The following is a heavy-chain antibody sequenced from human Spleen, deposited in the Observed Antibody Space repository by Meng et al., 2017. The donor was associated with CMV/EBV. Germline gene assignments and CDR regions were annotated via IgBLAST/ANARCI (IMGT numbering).Heavy chain of an antibody. D-gene: IGHD5-12*01. V-gene: IGHV3-7*03. J-gene: IGHJ4*02. CDR2: IKQDGSEK. Sequence: GESLKISCAASGFTFSSYWMSWVRQAPGKGLEWVANIKQDGSEKYYVDSMKGRFTISRDNAKNSLYLQMNSLRAEDTAVYYCARDALTEMVATEFDYWGQGTLVTVSS. CDR1: GFTFSSYW. CDR3: ARDALTEMVATEFDY.